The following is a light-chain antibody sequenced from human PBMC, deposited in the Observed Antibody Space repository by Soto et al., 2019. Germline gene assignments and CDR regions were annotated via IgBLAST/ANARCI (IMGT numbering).Light chain of an antibody. Sequence: QSALTQPASVSGSPGQSINISCTGTSSDVGGYNYVSWYQHHPGKAPKLMIYDVSNRPSGVSNRFSGSKSGNTASLTISGLQAEDEADYYCSSYTSSSTVVFVGGTKLTVL. J-gene: IGLJ2*01. V-gene: IGLV2-14*03. CDR1: SSDVGGYNY. CDR3: SSYTSSSTVV. CDR2: DVS.